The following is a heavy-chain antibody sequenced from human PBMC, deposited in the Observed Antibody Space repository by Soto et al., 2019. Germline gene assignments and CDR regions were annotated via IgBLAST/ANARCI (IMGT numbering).Heavy chain of an antibody. CDR2: IGTAGDT. CDR1: GFTFSSYD. J-gene: IGHJ6*03. Sequence: LRLSCAASGFTFSSYDMHWVRQATGKGLEWVSAIGTAGDTYYPGSVKGRFTISRENAKNSLYLQMNSLRAGDTAVYYCARGVRGVRGVITRYYYYMDVCGKGTSVTVSS. V-gene: IGHV3-13*01. CDR3: ARGVRGVRGVITRYYYYMDV. D-gene: IGHD3-10*01.